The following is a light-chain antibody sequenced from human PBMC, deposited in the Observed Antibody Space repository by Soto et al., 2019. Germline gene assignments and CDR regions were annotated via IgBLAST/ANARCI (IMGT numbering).Light chain of an antibody. V-gene: IGLV1-47*01. CDR1: SSNIGSNY. CDR3: AAWDDSLSGHNYV. J-gene: IGLJ1*01. CDR2: RNN. Sequence: QSVLTQPPSASGTPGQRVTISCSGSSSNIGSNYVYWYQQLPGTAPKLLIYRNNQRPSGVPDRSSGSKSGTSASLAISGLRSEDEAEYYCAAWDDSLSGHNYVFGTGTRSPS.